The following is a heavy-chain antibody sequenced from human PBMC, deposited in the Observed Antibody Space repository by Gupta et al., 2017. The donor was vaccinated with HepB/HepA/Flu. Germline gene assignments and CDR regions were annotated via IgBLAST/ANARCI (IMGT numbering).Heavy chain of an antibody. CDR3: ARTYDYWSGYDRGTDDD. CDR2: IKQDGSEK. J-gene: IGHJ4*02. V-gene: IGHV3-7*01. CDR1: GLTFSTYW. Sequence: EVQLVQSGGGLVQPGGSLRLSCAASGLTFSTYWMTWVRQAPGKGLEWVANIKQDGSEKYYVDSVKGRFTISRDNAKNSLYLQMNSLRDEDTAVYYCARTYDYWSGYDRGTDDDWGQGTLVTVSS. D-gene: IGHD3/OR15-3a*01.